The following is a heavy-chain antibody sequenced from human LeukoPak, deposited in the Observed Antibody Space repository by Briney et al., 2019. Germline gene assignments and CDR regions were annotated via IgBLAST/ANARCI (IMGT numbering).Heavy chain of an antibody. CDR3: ARDIAVAGTSLDY. J-gene: IGHJ4*02. CDR1: GFTFSSYA. D-gene: IGHD6-19*01. CDR2: ISYDGSNK. V-gene: IGHV3-30*04. Sequence: PGRSPRLSCAASGFTFSSYAMHWVRQAPGKGLEWVAVISYDGSNKYYADSVKGRFTISRDNSKNTLYLQMNSLRAEDTAVYYCARDIAVAGTSLDYWGQGTLVTVSS.